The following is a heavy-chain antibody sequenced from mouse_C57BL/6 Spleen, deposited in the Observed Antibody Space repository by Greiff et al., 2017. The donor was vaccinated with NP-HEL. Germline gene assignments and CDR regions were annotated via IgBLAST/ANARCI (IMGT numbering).Heavy chain of an antibody. V-gene: IGHV1-52*01. CDR1: GYTFTSYW. J-gene: IGHJ1*03. CDR3: ARIYYYGNSLYWYFDV. D-gene: IGHD1-1*01. Sequence: QVQLQQPGAELVRPGSSVKLSCKASGYTFTSYWMHWVKQRPIQGLEWIGNIDPSDSETHYNQKFKDKATLTVDKSSSTAYMQLSSLTSEYSAVYYCARIYYYGNSLYWYFDVWGTGTTVTVSS. CDR2: IDPSDSET.